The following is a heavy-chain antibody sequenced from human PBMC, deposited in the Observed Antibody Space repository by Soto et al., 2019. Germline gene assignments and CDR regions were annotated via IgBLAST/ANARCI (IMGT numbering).Heavy chain of an antibody. CDR1: GFNFGSYW. Sequence: PGGSLSLSCAASGFNFGSYWMHWVRQAPGKGLVWVSRIKFDGSNTDYADSVKGRFTISRDNAKNTLYLQMNSLRAEDTTLYYCARGVPNYYAMDVWGQGTTVTVSS. CDR2: IKFDGSNT. CDR3: ARGVPNYYAMDV. V-gene: IGHV3-74*01. J-gene: IGHJ6*02.